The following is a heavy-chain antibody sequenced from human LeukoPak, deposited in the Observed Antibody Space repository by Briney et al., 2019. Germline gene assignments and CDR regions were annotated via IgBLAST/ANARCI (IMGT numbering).Heavy chain of an antibody. CDR3: ARGRIVLGY. V-gene: IGHV4-59*12. J-gene: IGHJ4*02. Sequence: SETLSLTCTVSGGSMSPYHWGWIRQPPGKGLEWTGYIYYSGSTNYNPSLKSRVTISVDTSKNQFSLKLSSVTAADTAVYYCARGRIVLGYWGQGTLVTVSS. CDR1: GGSMSPYH. CDR2: IYYSGST. D-gene: IGHD2-8*02.